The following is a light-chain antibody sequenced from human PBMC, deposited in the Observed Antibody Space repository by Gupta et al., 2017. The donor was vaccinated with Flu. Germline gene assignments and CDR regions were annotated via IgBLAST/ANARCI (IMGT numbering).Light chain of an antibody. J-gene: IGLJ2*01. Sequence: SYELPQPPSVSVAPGQTARMTCGGNNIGSKSVHWYQQKPGQAPVVVVYDDSDRPSGIPERFSGSHSGNTATLTINRVDAGDEADYYCQVWDGGRDDSGLFGGGTKLTVL. V-gene: IGLV3-21*02. CDR3: QVWDGGRDDSGL. CDR2: DDS. CDR1: NIGSKS.